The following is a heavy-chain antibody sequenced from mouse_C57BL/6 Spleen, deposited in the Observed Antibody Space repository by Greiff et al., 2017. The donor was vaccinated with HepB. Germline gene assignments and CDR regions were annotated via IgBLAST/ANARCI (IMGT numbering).Heavy chain of an antibody. D-gene: IGHD2-1*01. Sequence: EVKVVESGAELVRPGASVKLSCTASGFNIKDDYMHWVKQRPEQGLEWIGWIDPENGDTEYASKFQGKATITADTSSNTAYLQLSSLTSEDTAVYYCTTPYYGKDYWGQGTTLTVSS. J-gene: IGHJ2*01. CDR2: IDPENGDT. V-gene: IGHV14-4*01. CDR3: TTPYYGKDY. CDR1: GFNIKDDY.